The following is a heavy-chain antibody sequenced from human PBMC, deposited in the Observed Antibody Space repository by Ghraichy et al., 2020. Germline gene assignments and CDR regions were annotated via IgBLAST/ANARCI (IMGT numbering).Heavy chain of an antibody. Sequence: SETLSLTCTVSGGSISSYYWSWIRQPPGKGLEWIGYIYTSGSTNYNPSLKSRVTISVDTSKNQFSLKLSSVTAADTAVYYCASLFGPGDMVIGVDYYYYGMDVWGQGTTVTVSS. D-gene: IGHD5-18*01. J-gene: IGHJ6*02. CDR2: IYTSGST. CDR3: ASLFGPGDMVIGVDYYYYGMDV. V-gene: IGHV4-4*09. CDR1: GGSISSYY.